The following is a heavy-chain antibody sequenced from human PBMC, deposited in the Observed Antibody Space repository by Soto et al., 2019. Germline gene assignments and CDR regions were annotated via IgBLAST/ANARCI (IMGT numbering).Heavy chain of an antibody. CDR1: GGTFSSYT. D-gene: IGHD6-19*01. J-gene: IGHJ6*02. Sequence: QVQLVQSGAGVKKPGSSVKVSCKASGGTFSSYTISWVRQAPGQGLEWMGRIIPILGIANYAQKFQGRVTITADKSTSTDYMELRSLRSEDTAVDYCASAISSGWYTTSYYYYGMDVWGQGTTVTVSS. CDR2: IIPILGIA. V-gene: IGHV1-69*02. CDR3: ASAISSGWYTTSYYYYGMDV.